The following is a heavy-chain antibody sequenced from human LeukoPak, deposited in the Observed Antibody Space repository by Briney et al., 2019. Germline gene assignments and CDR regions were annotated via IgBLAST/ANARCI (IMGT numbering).Heavy chain of an antibody. Sequence: ESGGSLRLSCAASGFTFSSYWMSWVRQAPGRGLEWVANIKQDGSEKYYVDSVKGRFTISRDNAKDSLYLQMNSLRAEDTAVYYCARDHVSKYQPQNYFDYWGQGTLVTVSS. D-gene: IGHD2-2*01. CDR3: ARDHVSKYQPQNYFDY. J-gene: IGHJ4*02. V-gene: IGHV3-7*01. CDR2: IKQDGSEK. CDR1: GFTFSSYW.